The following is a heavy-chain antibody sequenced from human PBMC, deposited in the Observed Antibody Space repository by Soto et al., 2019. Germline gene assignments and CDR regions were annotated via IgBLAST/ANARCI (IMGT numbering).Heavy chain of an antibody. CDR1: GCSVSSRVYY. V-gene: IGHV4-39*01. CDR3: ATYSLFHIFDGSEESAR. Sequence: SETLFVTSSLYGCSVSSRVYYWGWIRQPPGKGLQWIGSMSYSGSTYYSPSLKILVTISVDTSKNQLSLKLSSVTAADTAIYYCATYSLFHIFDGSEESARWRQGTLV. CDR2: MSYSGST. D-gene: IGHD3-22*01. J-gene: IGHJ4*02.